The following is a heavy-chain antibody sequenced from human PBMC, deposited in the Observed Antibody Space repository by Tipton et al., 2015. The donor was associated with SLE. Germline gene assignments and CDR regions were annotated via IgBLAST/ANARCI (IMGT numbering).Heavy chain of an antibody. CDR3: ARDPSMREAFDI. Sequence: TLSLTCTVSGGSISSSAYYWSWIRQPPGKGLEWIGEINHSGSTNYNPSLKSRVTISVDTSKNQFSLKLSSVTAADTAVYYCARDPSMREAFDIWGQGTMVTVSS. V-gene: IGHV4-39*07. CDR1: GGSISSSAYY. D-gene: IGHD2/OR15-2a*01. J-gene: IGHJ3*02. CDR2: INHSGST.